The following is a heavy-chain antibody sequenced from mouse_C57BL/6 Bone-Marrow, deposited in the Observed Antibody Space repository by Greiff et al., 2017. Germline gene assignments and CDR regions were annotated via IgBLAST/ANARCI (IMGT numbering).Heavy chain of an antibody. V-gene: IGHV1-39*01. CDR2: INPNYGTT. J-gene: IGHJ4*01. CDR1: GYSFTDYN. Sequence: VHVKQSGPELVKPGASVKISCKASGYSFTDYNMNWVKQSNGKSLEWIGVINPNYGTTSYNQKFKGKATLTVDQSSSTAYMQLNSLTSEDSAVYFCARGYDCDYAMDYWGQGTSVTVSS. D-gene: IGHD2-4*01. CDR3: ARGYDCDYAMDY.